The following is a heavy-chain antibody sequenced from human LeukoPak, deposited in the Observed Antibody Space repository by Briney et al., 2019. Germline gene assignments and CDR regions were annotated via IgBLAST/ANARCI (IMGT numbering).Heavy chain of an antibody. CDR3: AKNAVAGHRILDY. Sequence: SGGSLRLSCAASGFTFSSYAMSWVRQAPGRGLEWVSAISGSGGSTYYADSVKGRFTISRDNSKNTLYLQMNSLRAEDTAVYYCAKNAVAGHRILDYWGQGTLVTVSS. V-gene: IGHV3-23*01. D-gene: IGHD6-19*01. CDR1: GFTFSSYA. J-gene: IGHJ4*02. CDR2: ISGSGGST.